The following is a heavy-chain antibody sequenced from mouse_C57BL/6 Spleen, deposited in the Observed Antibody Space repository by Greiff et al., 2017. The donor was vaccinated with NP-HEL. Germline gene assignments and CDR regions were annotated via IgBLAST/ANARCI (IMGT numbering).Heavy chain of an antibody. CDR2: IWSGGST. D-gene: IGHD1-1*01. V-gene: IGHV2-2*01. Sequence: QVQLQQSGPGLVQPSQSLSITCTVSGFALTSYGVHWVRQSPGKGLEWLGVIWSGGSTDYNAAFISRLSISKDNSKSQVFFKMNSLQADDTAIYYCARNYDYGSSGFAYWGQGTLVTVSA. J-gene: IGHJ3*01. CDR1: GFALTSYG. CDR3: ARNYDYGSSGFAY.